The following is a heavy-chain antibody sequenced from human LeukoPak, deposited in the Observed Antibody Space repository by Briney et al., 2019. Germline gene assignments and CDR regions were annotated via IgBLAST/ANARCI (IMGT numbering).Heavy chain of an antibody. CDR1: GFTFSSHG. J-gene: IGHJ3*02. Sequence: GGSLRLSCATSGFTFSSHGFYWVRQAPGKGLEWVAIIWYDGSKKYYADSVKGRSTISRDNSKNTLYLEMNSLRAEDTAVYYCARPVRGLRHDAFDIWGQGTMVTVSS. CDR2: IWYDGSKK. CDR3: ARPVRGLRHDAFDI. V-gene: IGHV3-33*01. D-gene: IGHD4-17*01.